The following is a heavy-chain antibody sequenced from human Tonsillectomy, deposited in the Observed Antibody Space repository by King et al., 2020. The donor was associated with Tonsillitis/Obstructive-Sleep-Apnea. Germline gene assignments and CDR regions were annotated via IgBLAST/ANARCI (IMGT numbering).Heavy chain of an antibody. Sequence: QLQESGPGLVKPSETLSVTCTVSGGSVSSGGYYWSWIRQPPGKRLEWIGYITYSGSNYYNPSLKSRVTISVDTSKNQFSLKLRSVTAADTALYYCARDRGYYDSSDYSYAFDIWGQGTMVTVSS. CDR1: GGSVSSGGYY. CDR2: ITYSGSN. J-gene: IGHJ3*02. V-gene: IGHV4-61*08. CDR3: ARDRGYYDSSDYSYAFDI. D-gene: IGHD3-22*01.